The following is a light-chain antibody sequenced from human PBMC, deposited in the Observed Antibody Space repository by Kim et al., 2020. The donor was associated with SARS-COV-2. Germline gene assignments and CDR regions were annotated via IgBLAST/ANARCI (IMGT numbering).Light chain of an antibody. J-gene: IGKJ2*01. Sequence: ASVGDRVTITCRASQSISSWLAWYQQKPGKAPKLLIYKASSLESGVPSRFSGSGSGTEFTLTISSLQPDDFATYYCQQYNSNSGYTFGQGTKLEIK. CDR2: KAS. V-gene: IGKV1-5*03. CDR3: QQYNSNSGYT. CDR1: QSISSW.